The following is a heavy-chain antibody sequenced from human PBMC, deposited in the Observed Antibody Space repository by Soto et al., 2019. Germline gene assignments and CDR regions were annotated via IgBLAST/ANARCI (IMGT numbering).Heavy chain of an antibody. Sequence: PGGSLRLSCATYGFTFNDAWLSWVRQAPGKGLEWVSVIYSGGSTYYADSVKGRFTISRDNSKNTLYLQMNSLRAEDTAVYYCARDQNDFLSGYYLNWFDPWGQGTLVTVSS. CDR3: ARDQNDFLSGYYLNWFDP. J-gene: IGHJ5*02. CDR2: IYSGGST. D-gene: IGHD3-3*01. V-gene: IGHV3-66*01. CDR1: GFTFNDAW.